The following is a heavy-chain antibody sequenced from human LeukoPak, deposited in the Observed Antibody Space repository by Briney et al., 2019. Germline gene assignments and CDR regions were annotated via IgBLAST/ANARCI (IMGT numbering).Heavy chain of an antibody. J-gene: IGHJ4*02. Sequence: SETLSLTCTVSGGSISSSSYYWGWIRQPPGKGLEWIGSIYYSGSTYYNPSLKRRVTISVDTSKNKSSLKLSSVTAADTAVYYCASVFRRDGYNFDYWGQGTLVTVSS. CDR2: IYYSGST. V-gene: IGHV4-39*01. D-gene: IGHD5-24*01. CDR1: GGSISSSSYY. CDR3: ASVFRRDGYNFDY.